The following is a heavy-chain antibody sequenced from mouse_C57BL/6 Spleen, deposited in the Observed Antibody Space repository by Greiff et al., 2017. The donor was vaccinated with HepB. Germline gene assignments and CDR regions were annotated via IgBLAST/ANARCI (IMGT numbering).Heavy chain of an antibody. V-gene: IGHV1-39*01. J-gene: IGHJ1*03. D-gene: IGHD1-1*01. CDR3: ARGRNYYGSSSPQTPNYWYFDV. Sequence: EVQLQQSGPELVKPGASVKISCKASGYSFTDYNMNWVKQSNGKSLAWIGVINPNYGTTSYNQKFKGKATLTVDQSSSTAYMQLNSLTSEDSAVYYCARGRNYYGSSSPQTPNYWYFDVWGTGTTVTVSS. CDR2: INPNYGTT. CDR1: GYSFTDYN.